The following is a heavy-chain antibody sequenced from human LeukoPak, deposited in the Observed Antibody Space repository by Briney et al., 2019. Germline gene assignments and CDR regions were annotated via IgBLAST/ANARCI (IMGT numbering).Heavy chain of an antibody. Sequence: GGSLRLSCAASGFTFDDYGMSWVRQAPGKGLEWVSGINWNGGSTGYADSVKGRFTISRDNAKNSLYLQMNSLRAEDTAVYYCASGTREMATISATGLFDYWGQGTLVTVSS. CDR3: ASGTREMATISATGLFDY. V-gene: IGHV3-20*04. CDR1: GFTFDDYG. J-gene: IGHJ4*02. CDR2: INWNGGST. D-gene: IGHD5-24*01.